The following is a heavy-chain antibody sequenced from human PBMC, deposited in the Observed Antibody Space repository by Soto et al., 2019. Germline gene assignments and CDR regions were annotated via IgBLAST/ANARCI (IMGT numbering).Heavy chain of an antibody. CDR2: IIPIFGTA. D-gene: IGHD6-13*01. V-gene: IGHV1-69*13. Sequence: SVKVSCKASGGTFSSYAISWVRQAPGQGLEWMGGIIPIFGTANYAQKFQGRVTITADESTSTAYMELSSLRSEDTAVYYCARTQVAAAGSYYYYGMDVWGQGTTVTVSS. CDR1: GGTFSSYA. J-gene: IGHJ6*02. CDR3: ARTQVAAAGSYYYYGMDV.